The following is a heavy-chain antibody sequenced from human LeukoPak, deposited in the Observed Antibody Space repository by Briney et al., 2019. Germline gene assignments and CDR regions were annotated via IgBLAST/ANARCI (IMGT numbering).Heavy chain of an antibody. Sequence: SETLSLTCTVSGGSISSSSYYWGWIRQPPGKGLEWIGSIYYSGSTYYNPSLKSRVTISVDTSKNQFSLKLSSVTAADTAVYYCARGGAGSYYSGYYYYMDVWGKGTTVTISS. D-gene: IGHD1-26*01. V-gene: IGHV4-39*07. CDR1: GGSISSSSYY. J-gene: IGHJ6*03. CDR3: ARGGAGSYYSGYYYYMDV. CDR2: IYYSGST.